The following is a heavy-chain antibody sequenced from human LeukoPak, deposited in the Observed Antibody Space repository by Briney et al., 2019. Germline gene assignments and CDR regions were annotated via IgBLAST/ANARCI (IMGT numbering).Heavy chain of an antibody. J-gene: IGHJ4*02. CDR3: ARDIVAPGICFDY. Sequence: GRSLRLSCAASGFTFDDYAMHWVRQAPGKGLEWVSGISWNSGSIGYVDSVKGRFTISRDNAKNSLYLQMNSLRAEDTAVYYCARDIVAPGICFDYWGLGTLVTVSS. D-gene: IGHD6-13*01. V-gene: IGHV3-9*01. CDR1: GFTFDDYA. CDR2: ISWNSGSI.